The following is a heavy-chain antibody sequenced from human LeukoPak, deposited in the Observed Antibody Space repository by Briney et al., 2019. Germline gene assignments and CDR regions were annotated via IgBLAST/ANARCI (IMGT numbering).Heavy chain of an antibody. D-gene: IGHD6-19*01. J-gene: IGHJ4*02. V-gene: IGHV1-46*01. CDR3: ARGGLAVDPVPPFDY. Sequence: ASVKVSCKASGYTFTSYYMRWVRQAPGQGLEWMGIINPSGGSTSYAQKFQGRVTMTRDTSTSTVYMELSSLRSEDTAVYYCARGGLAVDPVPPFDYWGQGTLVTVSS. CDR2: INPSGGST. CDR1: GYTFTSYY.